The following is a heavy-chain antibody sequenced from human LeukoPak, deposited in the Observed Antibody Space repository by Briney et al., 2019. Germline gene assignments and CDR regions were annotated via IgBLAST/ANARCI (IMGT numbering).Heavy chain of an antibody. V-gene: IGHV3-30*04. CDR2: ISYDGSNK. J-gene: IGHJ4*02. D-gene: IGHD3-22*01. CDR3: AKDYDSSGQEQWYYFDY. CDR1: GFTFSSYA. Sequence: GGSLRPSCAASGFTFSSYAMHWVRQAPGKGLEWVAVISYDGSNKYYADSVKGRFTISRDNSKNTLYLQMNSLRAEDTAVYYCAKDYDSSGQEQWYYFDYWGQGTLVTVSS.